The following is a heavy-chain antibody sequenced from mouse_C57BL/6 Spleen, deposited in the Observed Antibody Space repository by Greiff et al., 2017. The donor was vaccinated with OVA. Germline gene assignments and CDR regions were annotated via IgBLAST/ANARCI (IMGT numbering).Heavy chain of an antibody. CDR3: ARGSQATKAWFAY. D-gene: IGHD3-2*02. CDR2: IYPGSGST. J-gene: IGHJ3*01. V-gene: IGHV1-55*01. Sequence: QVQLQQPGAELVKPGASVKMSCKASGYTFTSYWITWVKQRPGQGLEWIGDIYPGSGSTNYNEKFKSKATLTVDTSSSTAYMQLSSLTSEDSAVYYCARGSQATKAWFAYWGQGTLVTVSA. CDR1: GYTFTSYW.